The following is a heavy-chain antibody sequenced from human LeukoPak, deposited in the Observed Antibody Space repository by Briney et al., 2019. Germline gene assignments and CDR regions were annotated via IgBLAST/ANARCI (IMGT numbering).Heavy chain of an antibody. D-gene: IGHD3-22*01. Sequence: ASVKVSCKASGYTFTNYGIFWVRQPPGQGLEWMGWTSAYSGNTNYAQKLQGRVTMTTETSTSTAYMELESLRSDDTAVYYCAISQGSYYDTSGYLGGDYWGQGTLVTVSS. CDR3: AISQGSYYDTSGYLGGDY. CDR2: TSAYSGNT. CDR1: GYTFTNYG. J-gene: IGHJ4*02. V-gene: IGHV1-18*01.